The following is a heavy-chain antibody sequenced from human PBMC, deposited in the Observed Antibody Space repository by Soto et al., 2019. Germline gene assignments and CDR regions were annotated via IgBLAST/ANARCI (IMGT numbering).Heavy chain of an antibody. V-gene: IGHV1-18*01. Sequence: QVQLVQSGAEVKKPGASVKVSCKASGYTFTSYGISWVRQAPGQGLEWMGWISAYNGNTNYAQKLQGRVTMTTDTSTSTAYMELRSLRSDDTAVYYCARGAAYDYVWGSYRYPKPNDAFDIWCQGTMVTVSS. CDR3: ARGAAYDYVWGSYRYPKPNDAFDI. D-gene: IGHD3-16*02. J-gene: IGHJ3*02. CDR2: ISAYNGNT. CDR1: GYTFTSYG.